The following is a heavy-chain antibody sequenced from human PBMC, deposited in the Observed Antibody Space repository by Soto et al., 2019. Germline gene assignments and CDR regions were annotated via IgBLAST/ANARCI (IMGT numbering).Heavy chain of an antibody. CDR3: ARRYCSGGSCYSGSFSWFDP. CDR1: GGSIGSGGYS. V-gene: IGHV4-30-2*01. CDR2: IYHSGST. Sequence: SETLSLTCAVSGGSIGSGGYSWSWIRQPPGKGLEWIGYIYHSGSTYYNPSLKSRVTISVDRSKNQFSLKLSSVTAADTAVYYCARRYCSGGSCYSGSFSWFDPWGQGTLVTV. J-gene: IGHJ5*02. D-gene: IGHD2-15*01.